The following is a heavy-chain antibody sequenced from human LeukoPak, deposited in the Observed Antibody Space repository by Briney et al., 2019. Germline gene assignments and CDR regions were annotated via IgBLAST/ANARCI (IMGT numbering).Heavy chain of an antibody. CDR1: GGSFSGYY. Sequence: SETLSLTCAVYGGSFSGYYWSWIRQPPGKGLEWIGEINHSGSTNYNPSLKSRVTISVDTSKNQFSLKLSSVTAADTAVYYCARRSRWHFQHWGQGTLVTVSS. J-gene: IGHJ1*01. V-gene: IGHV4-34*01. CDR3: ARRSRWHFQH. D-gene: IGHD2-15*01. CDR2: INHSGST.